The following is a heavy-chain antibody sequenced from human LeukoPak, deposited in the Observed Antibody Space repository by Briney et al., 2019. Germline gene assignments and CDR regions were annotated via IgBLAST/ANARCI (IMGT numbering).Heavy chain of an antibody. CDR1: GYTFTYYY. CDR3: AGHTNNWYLGGY. V-gene: IGHV1-2*02. D-gene: IGHD6-13*01. Sequence: ASVKVSCKASGYTFTYYYIHWVRQAPGQGLEWMGWINPNSGGTNYAQKFQGRVTMTRDTSINTAYMELNRLTSDDTALYYCAGHTNNWYLGGYWGQGTLVAVSS. J-gene: IGHJ4*02. CDR2: INPNSGGT.